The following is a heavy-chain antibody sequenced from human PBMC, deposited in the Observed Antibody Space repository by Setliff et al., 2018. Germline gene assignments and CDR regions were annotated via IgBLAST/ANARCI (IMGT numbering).Heavy chain of an antibody. CDR1: GYIFNDYG. V-gene: IGHV1-18*01. CDR2: ISPYSGKT. J-gene: IGHJ4*02. Sequence: ASVKVSCKTSGYIFNDYGIAWVRQAPGQGLEWMAWISPYSGKTYNSPSLHGRLTLTTDTSTATAHMELRNLASNDTAVYYCSRLVRFCTRTSCQRLSGGEFWGQGTLVTVS. CDR3: SRLVRFCTRTSCQRLSGGEF. D-gene: IGHD2-8*01.